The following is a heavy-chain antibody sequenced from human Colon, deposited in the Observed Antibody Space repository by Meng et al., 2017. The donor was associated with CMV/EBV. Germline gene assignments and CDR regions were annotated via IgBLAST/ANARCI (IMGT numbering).Heavy chain of an antibody. CDR1: GFTFSNSD. CDR2: ISKDGSNK. Sequence: GGSLRLSCVASGFTFSNSDMHWVRQAPGKGLEWVAVISKDGSNKYYTDSVKGRFTLSRDNSKNMLYLQMDTLRAEDTAVYYCAKDRVYGMDVWGQETTVTVSS. CDR3: AKDRVYGMDV. V-gene: IGHV3-30-3*02. J-gene: IGHJ6*02.